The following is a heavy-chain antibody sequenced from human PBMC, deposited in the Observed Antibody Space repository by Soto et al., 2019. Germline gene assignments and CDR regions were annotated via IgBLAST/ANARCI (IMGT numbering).Heavy chain of an antibody. CDR1: GYTYTSCG. CDR2: ISAYNGNT. D-gene: IGHD6-6*01. J-gene: IGHJ5*02. V-gene: IGHV1-18*01. Sequence: GASVELCCTESGYTYTSCGMRWVRQATKQGLEWMGWISAYNGNTNYAQKLQGRVTMTTDTSTSTAYMELRSLRSDDTAVYYCARDQGRASSIAARGWFDPWGQGTLVTVSS. CDR3: ARDQGRASSIAARGWFDP.